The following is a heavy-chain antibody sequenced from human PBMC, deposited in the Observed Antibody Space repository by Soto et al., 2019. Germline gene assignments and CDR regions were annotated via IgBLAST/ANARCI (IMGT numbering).Heavy chain of an antibody. V-gene: IGHV4-4*07. CDR2: IYASGST. CDR1: GGSISPYF. J-gene: IGHJ4*02. Sequence: SETLSLTCIVSGGSISPYFWSWIRQPAGKGLEWIGRIYASGSTNYNPSLKSRVTMSADTSKNQFSLKLSSVTAADTAVYYCARDVVYSSDYYYRDYWGQGTLVTVSS. D-gene: IGHD3-22*01. CDR3: ARDVVYSSDYYYRDY.